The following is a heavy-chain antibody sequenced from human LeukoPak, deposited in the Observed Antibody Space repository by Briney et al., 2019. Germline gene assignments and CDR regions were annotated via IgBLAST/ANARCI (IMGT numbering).Heavy chain of an antibody. V-gene: IGHV3-23*01. CDR3: AKDLLGRWVTGNWNPHP. Sequence: GGSLRLSCAASGFTFSSYAMSWVRQAPGKGLECVSAISGSGGSTYYADSVKGRFTISRDNSKNTLYLQMNSLRDEDTAVYYCAKDLLGRWVTGNWNPHPWGQGTLVTVSS. D-gene: IGHD1-1*01. CDR2: ISGSGGST. J-gene: IGHJ5*02. CDR1: GFTFSSYA.